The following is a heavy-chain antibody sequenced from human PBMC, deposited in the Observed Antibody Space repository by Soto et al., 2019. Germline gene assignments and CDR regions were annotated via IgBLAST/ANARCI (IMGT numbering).Heavy chain of an antibody. CDR2: IKSKTDGGTT. D-gene: IGHD6-6*01. CDR3: TYSIPLSSSSDY. Sequence: PGGSLRLSCAASGFTFSNAWMSWVRQAPGKGLEWVGRIKSKTDGGTTDYAAPVKGRFTISRDDSKNTLYLQMNSLKTEDTAVYYCTYSIPLSSSSDYWGQGTLVTFSS. CDR1: GFTFSNAW. J-gene: IGHJ4*02. V-gene: IGHV3-15*01.